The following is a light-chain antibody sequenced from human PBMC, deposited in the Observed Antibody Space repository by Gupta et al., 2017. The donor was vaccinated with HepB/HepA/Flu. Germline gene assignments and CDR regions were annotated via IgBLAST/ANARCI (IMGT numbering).Light chain of an antibody. CDR1: SSDVGAYDH. V-gene: IGLV2-14*03. CDR2: VVN. CDR3: NSYTTRSTVV. J-gene: IGLJ2*01. Sequence: QSALPQPASVSGSPGQSITISCSGTSSDVGAYDHVSWYQHHPGKAPKLMIYVVNNRPSGVSDRFSGSKSGNTASLSISGLQAEDEADYFCNSYTTRSTVVFGGGTKLTVL.